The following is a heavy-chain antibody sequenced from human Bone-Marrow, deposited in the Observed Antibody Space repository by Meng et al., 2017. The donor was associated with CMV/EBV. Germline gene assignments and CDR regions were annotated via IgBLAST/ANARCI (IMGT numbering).Heavy chain of an antibody. CDR1: GYSISSGYY. V-gene: IGHV4-38-2*02. Sequence: ESLKISCTVSGYSISSGYYWGWIRQPPGKGLEWIGSIYHSGSTYYNPYLKSRVTISVDTSKNQFPLKLSSVTAADTAVYYCAILPGGGWFDPWGQGTPVTVSS. CDR3: AILPGGGWFDP. CDR2: IYHSGST. D-gene: IGHD3-16*01. J-gene: IGHJ5*02.